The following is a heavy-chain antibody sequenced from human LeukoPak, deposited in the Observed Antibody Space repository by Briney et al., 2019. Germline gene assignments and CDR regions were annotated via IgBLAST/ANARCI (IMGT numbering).Heavy chain of an antibody. D-gene: IGHD6-19*01. CDR1: GGTFSSYA. J-gene: IGHJ4*02. V-gene: IGHV1-69*13. CDR3: ARDYSSGWYGHQDYFDY. Sequence: ASVKVSCKASGGTFSSYAISWVRQAPGQGLEWMGGIIPIFGTANYAQKFQGRVTITADESTSTAYMELSSLRSEDTAVYYCARDYSSGWYGHQDYFDYWGQGTLVTVSS. CDR2: IIPIFGTA.